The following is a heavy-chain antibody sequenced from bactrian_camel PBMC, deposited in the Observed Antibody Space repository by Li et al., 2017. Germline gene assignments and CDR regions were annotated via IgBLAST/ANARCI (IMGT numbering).Heavy chain of an antibody. CDR1: GNHHSAYC. CDR3: AVAIRGVYGGTGYGHKRDGIDK. V-gene: IGHV3S53*01. Sequence: HVQLVESGGGSVQTGGSLRLSCAASGNHHSAYCLAWFRQTPGKEREAAAAIDDVGSTSYANFAKGRFTISRDNAKSTMYLQMNNLKPDDGSTYYCAVAIRGVYGGTGYGHKRDGIDKWGEGTQVTVS. D-gene: IGHD7*01. J-gene: IGHJ4*01. CDR2: IDDVGST.